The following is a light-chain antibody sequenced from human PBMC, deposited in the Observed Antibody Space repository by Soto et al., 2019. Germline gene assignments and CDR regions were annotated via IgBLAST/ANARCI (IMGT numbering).Light chain of an antibody. J-gene: IGLJ2*01. CDR3: ATWDDDVSGVV. CDR1: SSNIGRNY. CDR2: SHN. V-gene: IGLV1-47*02. Sequence: QSVLPQTPSVCGTPGQTVTIPCSGSSSNIGRNYVYWYQQLPGAAPKLLMYSHNIRPSGVPDRFSASTSGTSASLVISGLRSEDEGDYHCATWDDDVSGVVFGGGTKLTVL.